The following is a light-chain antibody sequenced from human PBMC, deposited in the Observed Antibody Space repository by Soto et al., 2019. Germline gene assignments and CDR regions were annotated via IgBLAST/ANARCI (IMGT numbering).Light chain of an antibody. J-gene: IGKJ5*01. CDR2: GVS. CDR3: QQYANSPIT. V-gene: IGKV3-20*01. Sequence: EIVLTQSRGSLSLSPGESATLSCRASQSVSSNFLAWYQQKPGQAPRLLIYGVSSRASGIPDRFFGSGSGTDFTLTITRLEPEDFAVYYCQQYANSPITFGQGTRWRL. CDR1: QSVSSNF.